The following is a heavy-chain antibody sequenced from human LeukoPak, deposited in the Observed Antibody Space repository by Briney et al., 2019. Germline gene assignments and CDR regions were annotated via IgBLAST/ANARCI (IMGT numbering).Heavy chain of an antibody. CDR3: TRVMRGSGSYPNYFDY. CDR1: GGSISSYY. V-gene: IGHV4-59*01. J-gene: IGHJ4*02. Sequence: SETLSLTCTVSGGSISSYYWSWIRQPPGKGLEWVGNIYYSGSTNYNPSLKSRVTISVDTSKNQFSLKLSSVTAADTAVYYCTRVMRGSGSYPNYFDYWGQGTLVTVSS. D-gene: IGHD3-10*01. CDR2: IYYSGST.